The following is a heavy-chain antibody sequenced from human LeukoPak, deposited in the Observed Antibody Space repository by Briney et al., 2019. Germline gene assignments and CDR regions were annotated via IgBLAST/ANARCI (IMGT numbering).Heavy chain of an antibody. CDR3: ASAPYCSGGSCYFGY. CDR1: GGSFSGYY. V-gene: IGHV4-34*01. J-gene: IGHJ4*02. CDR2: INHSGST. D-gene: IGHD2-15*01. Sequence: SETLSLTCAVYGGSFSGYYWSWIRQPPGKGLEWIGEINHSGSTNYNPSLKSRVTISVDTSKNQFSLKLSSVTAADTAVYYSASAPYCSGGSCYFGYWGQGTLVTVSS.